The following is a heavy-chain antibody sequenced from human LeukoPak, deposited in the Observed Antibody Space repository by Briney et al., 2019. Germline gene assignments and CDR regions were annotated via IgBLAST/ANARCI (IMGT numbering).Heavy chain of an antibody. CDR1: GGSISSGGYY. Sequence: SQTLSLTCTVSGGSISSGGYYWSWIRQPPGKGLEWIVYIYHSGSTYYNPSLKSRVTISVDTSKNQCSLKLSSVTAADTAVYYCARQEGYCSSTSCYSPDNNWFDPWGQGTLVTVSS. CDR2: IYHSGST. V-gene: IGHV4-30-2*03. CDR3: ARQEGYCSSTSCYSPDNNWFDP. D-gene: IGHD2-2*01. J-gene: IGHJ5*02.